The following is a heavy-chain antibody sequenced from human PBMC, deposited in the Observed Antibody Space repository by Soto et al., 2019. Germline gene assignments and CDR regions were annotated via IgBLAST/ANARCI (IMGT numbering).Heavy chain of an antibody. CDR2: ITTSSAYI. Sequence: EVQLVESGGGLVKPGGSLRLSCAASGFTFNTYDMNWVRQAPGKGLEWVSSITTSSAYIYYADSLKGRITISRDNAKNSLFLQRNSLRAEDTAVYYCVRSGTARLLRHSWFDTWGEGTLFTVSS. CDR1: GFTFNTYD. D-gene: IGHD2-21*01. CDR3: VRSGTARLLRHSWFDT. V-gene: IGHV3-21*01. J-gene: IGHJ5*02.